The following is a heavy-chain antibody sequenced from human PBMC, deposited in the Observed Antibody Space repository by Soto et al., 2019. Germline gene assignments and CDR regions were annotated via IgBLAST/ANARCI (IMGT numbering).Heavy chain of an antibody. D-gene: IGHD6-13*01. Sequence: LALTCAVSGGSISSSNWWSWVRRPPGKGLEWIGEIYHSGSTNYNPSLKSRVTISVDKSKNQFSLKLSSVTAADTAVYYCWSRGSSWRYYYYYYGMDVWGQGTTVTVSS. CDR1: GGSISSSNW. J-gene: IGHJ6*02. CDR2: IYHSGST. V-gene: IGHV4-4*02. CDR3: WSRGSSWRYYYYYYGMDV.